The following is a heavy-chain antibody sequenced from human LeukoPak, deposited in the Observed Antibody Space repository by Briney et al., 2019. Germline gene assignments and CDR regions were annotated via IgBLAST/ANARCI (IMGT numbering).Heavy chain of an antibody. J-gene: IGHJ3*02. CDR3: ARDNNGVTTVTIRISKSAFDI. V-gene: IGHV3-48*01. Sequence: PGGSLRLSCAASAFTFSTYSMNWVRQAPGKGLEWVSYISSSSSTIYYADSVKGRFTISRDNAKNSLYLQMNSLRAEDTAVYYCARDNNGVTTVTIRISKSAFDIWGQGTMVTVSS. CDR1: AFTFSTYS. CDR2: ISSSSSTI. D-gene: IGHD4-17*01.